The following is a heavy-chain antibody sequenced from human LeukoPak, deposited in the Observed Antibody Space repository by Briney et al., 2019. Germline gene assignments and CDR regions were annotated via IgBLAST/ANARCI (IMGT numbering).Heavy chain of an antibody. J-gene: IGHJ4*02. CDR1: GFTFSDYY. Sequence: GSLRLSCAASGFTFSDYYMSWIRQAPGKGLEWVSHIHSSDSTIYYADSVTGRFTISRDNAKNSLYLRMNSLRAEDTAVYYCARAGHYYGGSSAVRYWGQGTLVTVSS. V-gene: IGHV3-11*01. CDR2: IHSSDSTI. D-gene: IGHD4-23*01. CDR3: ARAGHYYGGSSAVRY.